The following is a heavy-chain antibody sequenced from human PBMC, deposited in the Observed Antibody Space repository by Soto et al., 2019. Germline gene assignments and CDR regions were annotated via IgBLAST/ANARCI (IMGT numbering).Heavy chain of an antibody. V-gene: IGHV4-30-2*01. Sequence: SETLSLTCAVSGGSISSGGYSWSWIRQPPGKGLEWIGYIYHSGSTYYNPSLKSRVTISVDRSKNQFSLKLSSVTAADTAVYYCARGSSYYGSGSYYKVSAQYYFDYWGQGTLVTVSS. J-gene: IGHJ4*02. D-gene: IGHD3-10*01. CDR3: ARGSSYYGSGSYYKVSAQYYFDY. CDR1: GGSISSGGYS. CDR2: IYHSGST.